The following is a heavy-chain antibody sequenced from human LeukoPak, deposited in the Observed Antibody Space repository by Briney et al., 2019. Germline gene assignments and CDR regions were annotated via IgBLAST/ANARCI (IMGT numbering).Heavy chain of an antibody. CDR2: INPNSGGT. CDR3: ARADDRREFDY. J-gene: IGHJ4*02. V-gene: IGHV1-2*06. D-gene: IGHD3-22*01. CDR1: GYTFTTYK. Sequence: ASVKVSCKASGYTFTTYKMHWVRQAPGQGLEWMGRINPNSGGTNYAQKFQGRVTMTRDTSTSTVYMELSSLRSEDTAVYYCARADDRREFDYWGQGTLVTVSS.